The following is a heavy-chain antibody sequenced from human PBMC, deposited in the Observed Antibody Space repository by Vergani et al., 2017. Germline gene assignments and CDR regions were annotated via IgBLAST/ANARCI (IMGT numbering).Heavy chain of an antibody. D-gene: IGHD6-13*01. CDR3: ARCQRETAGYYYYGMDV. V-gene: IGHV3-23*01. Sequence: EVQLLESGGGLVQPGGSLRLSCAASGFTFSSYAMSWVRQAPGKGLEWVSAISGSGGSTYYADSVKGRFTISRDNSKNTLYLQMNSLRAEDTAVYYCARCQRETAGYYYYGMDVWGQGTTVTVSS. J-gene: IGHJ6*02. CDR1: GFTFSSYA. CDR2: ISGSGGST.